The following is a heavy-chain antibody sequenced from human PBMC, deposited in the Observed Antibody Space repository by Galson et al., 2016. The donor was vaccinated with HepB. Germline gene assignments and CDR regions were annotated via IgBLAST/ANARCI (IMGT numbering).Heavy chain of an antibody. V-gene: IGHV4-4*02. CDR3: ARGADETYYDILTGPYYYGIDV. J-gene: IGHJ6*02. CDR1: GGSISSSNW. Sequence: SETLSLTCAASGGSISSSNWWNWVRQPPGKGLEWIGEIYHSGSTNYKSSLKSRVTISVDKSKNQLSLKLSSVTAADTAVYYCARGADETYYDILTGPYYYGIDVWGQGTTVTVSS. D-gene: IGHD3-9*01. CDR2: IYHSGST.